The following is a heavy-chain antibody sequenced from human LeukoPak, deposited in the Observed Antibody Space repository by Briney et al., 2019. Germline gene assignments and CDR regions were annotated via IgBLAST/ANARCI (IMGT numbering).Heavy chain of an antibody. CDR1: GYTFITYR. Sequence: GESLKISCQPSGYTFITYRIAWLRRLQGKGLKWMGIIHLSDSVSRYSPSFKAEVTFSADKSISTAYLQWSSLKASDTAMYYCARHVMQKGYDSSGYSGPYYYYYMDVWGKGTTVTISS. CDR3: ARHVMQKGYDSSGYSGPYYYYYMDV. D-gene: IGHD3-22*01. V-gene: IGHV5-51*01. CDR2: IHLSDSVS. J-gene: IGHJ6*03.